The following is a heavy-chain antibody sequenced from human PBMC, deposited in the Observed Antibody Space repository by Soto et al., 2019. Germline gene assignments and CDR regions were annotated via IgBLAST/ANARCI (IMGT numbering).Heavy chain of an antibody. Sequence: SGFTFSSYAMHWVRQAPGKGLEWVAVISYDGSNKYYADSVKGRFTISRDNSKNSLYLQMNSLRAEDTAVYFCANSVFDIWGQGTMVTVSS. V-gene: IGHV3-30-3*02. CDR2: ISYDGSNK. CDR1: GFTFSSYA. CDR3: ANSVFDI. J-gene: IGHJ3*02. D-gene: IGHD6-19*01.